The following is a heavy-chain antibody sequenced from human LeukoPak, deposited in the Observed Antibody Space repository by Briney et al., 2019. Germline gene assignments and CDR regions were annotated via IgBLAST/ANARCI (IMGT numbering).Heavy chain of an antibody. CDR3: ARGSYYYYMDV. CDR2: IYYTGTT. J-gene: IGHJ6*03. V-gene: IGHV4-59*01. CDR1: RGSISTYY. Sequence: SETLSLTCTVSRGSISTYYWNWIRQPPGKGLEWIGYIYYTGTTDYNPSLKSRVTMSVDASKNQFSLKLTSVTTADTAVYYCARGSYYYYMDVWGKGTTVTVSS.